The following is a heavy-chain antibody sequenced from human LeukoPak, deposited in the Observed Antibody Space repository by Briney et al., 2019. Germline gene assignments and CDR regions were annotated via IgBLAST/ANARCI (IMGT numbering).Heavy chain of an antibody. CDR1: GFTFNIYA. CDR2: ISGSGVST. D-gene: IGHD5-18*01. V-gene: IGHV3-23*01. CDR3: AKDHMSSPVTYGYSFDS. Sequence: GGSLRLSCAASGFTFNIYAMNWVRQAPGKGLEWVAAISGSGVSTRDADSVKGRFTISRDNSKNTLYLQMSSLRAEDTAVYYCAKDHMSSPVTYGYSFDSWGQGTLATVSS. J-gene: IGHJ4*02.